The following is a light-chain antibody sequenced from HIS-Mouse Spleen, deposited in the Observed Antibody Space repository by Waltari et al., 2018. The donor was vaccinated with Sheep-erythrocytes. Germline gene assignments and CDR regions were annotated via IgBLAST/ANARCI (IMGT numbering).Light chain of an antibody. V-gene: IGLV2-11*01. CDR1: SRALCGYNY. J-gene: IGLJ1*01. Sequence: QSALTQPRSVSGSPGQSVTIPCTGTSRALCGYNYFSWDQQHPGKAPKLMIYDVSKRPSGVPDRFSGSKSGNTASLTISGLQAEDEADYYCCSYAGSYNHVFATGTKVTVL. CDR2: DVS. CDR3: CSYAGSYNHV.